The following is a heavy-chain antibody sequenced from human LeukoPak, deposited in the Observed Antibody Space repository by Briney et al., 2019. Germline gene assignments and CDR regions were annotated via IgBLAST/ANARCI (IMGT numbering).Heavy chain of an antibody. V-gene: IGHV1-2*02. CDR2: INPKSGGT. J-gene: IGHJ3*01. D-gene: IGHD3-16*01. CDR1: GYTLTDHY. Sequence: ASVKVSCGASGYTLTDHYIHWVRQAPGQGLESMGWINPKSGGTNYAQRFQDRVTMTRDTSINTAYMELSGLTYDDTAVYYCVRASLGMWGQGTRVTVSS. CDR3: VRASLGM.